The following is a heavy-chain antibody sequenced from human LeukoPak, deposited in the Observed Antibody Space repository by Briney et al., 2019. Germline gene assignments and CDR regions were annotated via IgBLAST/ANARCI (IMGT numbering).Heavy chain of an antibody. Sequence: ASVKVSCKASGYTFTSYGISWVRQAPGQGLEWMGIINPSGGSTSYAQKFQGRVTMTEDTSTDTAYMELSSLRSEDTAVYYCATGSPNYYDSSGYEGLDIWGQGTMVTVSS. V-gene: IGHV1-46*01. CDR2: INPSGGST. CDR3: ATGSPNYYDSSGYEGLDI. J-gene: IGHJ3*02. CDR1: GYTFTSYG. D-gene: IGHD3-22*01.